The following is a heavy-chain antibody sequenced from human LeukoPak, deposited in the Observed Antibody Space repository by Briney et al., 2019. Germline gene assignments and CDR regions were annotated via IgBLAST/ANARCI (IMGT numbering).Heavy chain of an antibody. CDR2: ISYDGSNK. J-gene: IGHJ4*02. CDR1: GFTFSSYA. CDR3: ARVKSPQWLVFDY. Sequence: GGSLRLSCAASGFTFSSYAMHWVRQAPGKGLEWVAVISYDGSNKYYADSVKGRLTISRDNSKNTLYLQMNSLRAEDTAVYYCARVKSPQWLVFDYWGQGTLVTVSS. V-gene: IGHV3-30-3*01. D-gene: IGHD6-19*01.